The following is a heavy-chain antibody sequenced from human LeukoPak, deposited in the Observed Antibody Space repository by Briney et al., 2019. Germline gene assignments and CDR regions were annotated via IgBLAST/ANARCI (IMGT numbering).Heavy chain of an antibody. V-gene: IGHV3-30*18. Sequence: GRSLRLSCAASGFTFSSYGMHWVRQAPGKGLEWVAVISYDGSNKYYADSVKGRFTISRDNSKNTLYLQMNSLRAGDTAVYYCAKAGGFDYWGQGTLVTVSS. CDR2: ISYDGSNK. D-gene: IGHD3-10*01. CDR3: AKAGGFDY. CDR1: GFTFSSYG. J-gene: IGHJ4*02.